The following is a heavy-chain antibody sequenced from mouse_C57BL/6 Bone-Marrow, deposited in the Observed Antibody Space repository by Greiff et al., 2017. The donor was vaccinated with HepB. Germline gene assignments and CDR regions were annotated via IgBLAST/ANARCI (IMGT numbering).Heavy chain of an antibody. CDR2: IDPENGDT. V-gene: IGHV14-4*01. J-gene: IGHJ2*01. Sequence: VQLKESGAELVRPGASVKLSCTASGFNIKDDYMHWVKQRPEQGLEWIGWIDPENGDTEYASKFQGKATITADTSSNTAYLQLSSLTSEDTAVYYCTTGATVEDYWGQGTTLTVSS. CDR1: GFNIKDDY. CDR3: TTGATVEDY. D-gene: IGHD1-1*01.